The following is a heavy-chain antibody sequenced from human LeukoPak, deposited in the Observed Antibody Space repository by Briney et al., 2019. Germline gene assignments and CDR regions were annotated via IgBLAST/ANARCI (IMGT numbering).Heavy chain of an antibody. J-gene: IGHJ4*02. V-gene: IGHV3-23*01. Sequence: GGSLRLSCAASGFTFSSYGMTWVRQAPGKGLEWVSIISGSGGSTHYADSVKGRFTISRDNSKNTLYLQMNNLRAEDTAVYYCAKGRGFSASCSDYWGQGTLVTVSS. D-gene: IGHD2-2*01. CDR2: ISGSGGST. CDR1: GFTFSSYG. CDR3: AKGRGFSASCSDY.